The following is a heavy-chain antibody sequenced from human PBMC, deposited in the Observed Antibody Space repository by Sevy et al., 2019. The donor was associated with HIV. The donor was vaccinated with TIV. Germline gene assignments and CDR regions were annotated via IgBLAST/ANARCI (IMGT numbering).Heavy chain of an antibody. J-gene: IGHJ4*02. D-gene: IGHD3-22*01. V-gene: IGHV3-23*01. CDR2: ISGSGGST. Sequence: GGSLRLSCAASGFIFSSFGMHWVRQAPGKGLEWVSAISGSGGSTYYADSVKGRFTISRDNSKNTLYLQMNSLRAEDTAVYYCAKDRLGIVAYWGQGTLVTVSS. CDR3: AKDRLGIVAY. CDR1: GFIFSSFG.